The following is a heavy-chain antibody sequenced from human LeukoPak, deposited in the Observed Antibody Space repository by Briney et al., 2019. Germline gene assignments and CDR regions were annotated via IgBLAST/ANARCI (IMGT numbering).Heavy chain of an antibody. CDR3: ARRDTAMIYNWFDP. V-gene: IGHV5-51*01. Sequence: GESLKISCKGSGYSFTSYWIGWVRQMPGKGLEWMGIIYPGDSDTRYSPSFQGQVTISADKSISTAYLQWSSLKASDTAMYCCARRDTAMIYNWFDPWGQGTLVAVSS. J-gene: IGHJ5*02. CDR1: GYSFTSYW. CDR2: IYPGDSDT. D-gene: IGHD5-18*01.